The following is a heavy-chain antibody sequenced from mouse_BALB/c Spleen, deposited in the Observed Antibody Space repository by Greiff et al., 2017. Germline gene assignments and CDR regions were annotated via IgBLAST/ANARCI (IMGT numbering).Heavy chain of an antibody. D-gene: IGHD1-1*01. Sequence: EVMLVESGGDLVKPGGSLKLSCAASGFTFSSYGMSWVRQTPDKRLEWVATISSGGSYTYYPDSVKGRFTISRDNAKNTLYLQMSSLKSEDTAMYYCASLITGAYWGQGTLVTVSA. CDR1: GFTFSSYG. CDR2: ISSGGSYT. V-gene: IGHV5-6*01. J-gene: IGHJ3*01. CDR3: ASLITGAY.